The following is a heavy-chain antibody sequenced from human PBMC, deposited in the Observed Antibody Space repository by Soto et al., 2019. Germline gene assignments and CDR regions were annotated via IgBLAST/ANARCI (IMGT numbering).Heavy chain of an antibody. CDR3: AKTHPSGYSQTIATIRPSYYFDY. J-gene: IGHJ4*02. CDR2: ISGSGGST. Sequence: GGSLRLSCAASGFTFSSYAMSWVRQAPGKGLEWVSAISGSGGSTYYADSVKGRFTISRDNSKNTLYLQMNSLRAEDTAVYYCAKTHPSGYSQTIATIRPSYYFDYWGQGTLVTVSS. CDR1: GFTFSSYA. D-gene: IGHD5-12*01. V-gene: IGHV3-23*01.